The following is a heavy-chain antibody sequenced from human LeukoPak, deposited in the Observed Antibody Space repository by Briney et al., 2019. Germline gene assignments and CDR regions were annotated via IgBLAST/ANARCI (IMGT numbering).Heavy chain of an antibody. D-gene: IGHD6-13*01. CDR1: GGSISSYY. J-gene: IGHJ6*02. CDR3: ARAGQQLGVDV. Sequence: SETLSLTCTVSGGSISSYYWSWIRQPPGKGLEWIGYIYYSGSTNYNPSLKSRVTISVDTSKNQFSLKLSSVTAADTAVYYCARAGQQLGVDVWGQGTTVTVSS. V-gene: IGHV4-59*08. CDR2: IYYSGST.